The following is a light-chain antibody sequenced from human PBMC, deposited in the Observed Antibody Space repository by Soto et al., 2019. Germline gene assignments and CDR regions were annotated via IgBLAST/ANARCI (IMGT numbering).Light chain of an antibody. V-gene: IGKV1-39*01. CDR3: QQSYRTPPIT. Sequence: DIQMTQSPSSLSASVGDRVTITCRASQSISSYLNRYQQKPGKAPKLLIYAASSLQSGVPSRFSGSGSGTDFTLTISSLQPEDFATYYCQQSYRTPPITFGQGTRLEIK. J-gene: IGKJ5*01. CDR2: AAS. CDR1: QSISSY.